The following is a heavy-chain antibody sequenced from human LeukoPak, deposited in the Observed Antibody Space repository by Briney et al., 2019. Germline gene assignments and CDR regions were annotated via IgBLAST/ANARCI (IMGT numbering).Heavy chain of an antibody. V-gene: IGHV3-7*03. J-gene: IGHJ4*02. D-gene: IGHD3-3*01. CDR1: GFTFSNYW. Sequence: GGFLRLSCVFSGFTFSNYWMSWARQAPGKGLEWVASINHNGNVNYYVDSVKGRFTISRDNAKNSLYLQMSNLRAEDTAVYYCARGVPYASWSGPHYSDYWGQGTLVTVSS. CDR3: ARGVPYASWSGPHYSDY. CDR2: INHNGNVN.